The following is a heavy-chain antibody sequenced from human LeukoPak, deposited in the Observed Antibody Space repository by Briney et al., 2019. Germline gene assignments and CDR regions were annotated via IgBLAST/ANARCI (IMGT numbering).Heavy chain of an antibody. CDR3: AAVSNPDYYYMDV. J-gene: IGHJ6*03. Sequence: GASVKVSCKASGFTFTSTAMQWVRQARGQRLEWIGWIVVGSGNTNYAQKFQERVTITRDMSTSTAYMELSSLRSEDTAVYYCAAVSNPDYYYMDVWGKGTTVTVS. V-gene: IGHV1-58*02. CDR1: GFTFTSTA. CDR2: IVVGSGNT. D-gene: IGHD1-14*01.